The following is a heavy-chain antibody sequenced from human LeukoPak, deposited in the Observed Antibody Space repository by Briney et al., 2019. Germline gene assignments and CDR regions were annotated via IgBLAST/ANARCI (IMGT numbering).Heavy chain of an antibody. CDR1: GYTFTSYG. J-gene: IGHJ4*02. CDR2: ISAYNGNT. V-gene: IGHV1-18*01. CDR3: ARDPGYYDSVLFDY. Sequence: ASVKVSCKASGYTFTSYGISWVRQAPGQGLEWMGWISAYNGNTNYAQKLQGRVTMTTDTSTSTAYMELRSLRSDDTAVYYCARDPGYYDSVLFDYWGQGTLVTVSS. D-gene: IGHD3-22*01.